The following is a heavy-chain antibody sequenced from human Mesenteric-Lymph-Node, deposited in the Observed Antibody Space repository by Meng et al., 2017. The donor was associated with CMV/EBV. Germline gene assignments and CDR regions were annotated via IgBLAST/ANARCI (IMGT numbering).Heavy chain of an antibody. V-gene: IGHV3-48*04. CDR3: ATNYYYYYYGMDV. CDR1: GFTFSSYS. J-gene: IGHJ6*02. CDR2: ISSSGSTI. Sequence: ETLSLTCAASGFTFSSYSVNWVRQAPGKGLEWVSYISSSGSTIYYADSVKGRFTISRDNAKNSLYLQMNSLRAEDTAVYYCATNYYYYYYGMDVWGQGTTVTVSS.